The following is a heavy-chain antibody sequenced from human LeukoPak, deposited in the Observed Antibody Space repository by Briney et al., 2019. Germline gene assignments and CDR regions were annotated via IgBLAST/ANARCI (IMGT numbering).Heavy chain of an antibody. CDR2: INYKGGTT. J-gene: IGHJ4*03. D-gene: IGHD1-14*01. V-gene: IGHV3-64*02. CDR3: ARVGPETAFDY. Sequence: GGSLRLSCAASGLTLSIFSMHSLRHSPGRGLEYVSAINYKGGTTYYADSVKGRFTISRDNSKNTLYLQMASLRDEDMAVYYCARVGPETAFDYWGQGTMVTVSS. CDR1: GLTLSIFS.